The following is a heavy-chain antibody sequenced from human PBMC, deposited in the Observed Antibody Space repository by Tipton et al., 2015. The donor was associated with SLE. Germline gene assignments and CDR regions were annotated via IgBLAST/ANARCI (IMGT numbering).Heavy chain of an antibody. CDR2: IYYSGST. V-gene: IGHV4-61*01. CDR3: ARGHYYYGSGSYLNWFDP. Sequence: TLSLTCTVSGGSVSSDNYYWSWIRQPPGKGLEWIGYIYYSGSTYYNPSPKSRVTISVDTSKNQFSLKLSSVTAADTAVYYCARGHYYYGSGSYLNWFDPWGQGTLVTVSS. CDR1: GGSVSSDNYY. D-gene: IGHD3-10*01. J-gene: IGHJ5*02.